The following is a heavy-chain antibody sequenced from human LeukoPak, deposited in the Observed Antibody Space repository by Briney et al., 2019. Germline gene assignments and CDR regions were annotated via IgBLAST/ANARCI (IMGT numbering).Heavy chain of an antibody. D-gene: IGHD5-24*01. V-gene: IGHV3-7*01. J-gene: IGHJ3*02. Sequence: PGGSLRLSCAASGFTFSRYWTTWVRQAPGQGLECVANIKEDGSEKEYVDSVKGRFTISRDNTKNSLYLQMNSLGVEDTALYYCARDIAMDGDRPWAFDIWGQGAMVSVSS. CDR1: GFTFSRYW. CDR2: IKEDGSEK. CDR3: ARDIAMDGDRPWAFDI.